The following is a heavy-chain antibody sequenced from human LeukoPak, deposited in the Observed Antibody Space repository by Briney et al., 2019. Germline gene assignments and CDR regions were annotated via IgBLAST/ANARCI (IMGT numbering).Heavy chain of an antibody. V-gene: IGHV5-51*01. J-gene: IGHJ3*02. CDR1: GSRFTSYW. Sequence: GASLKISCKGSGSRFTSYWIGWVRQMPGKGLEWMGIIYPADSDTNYSPSFQGQVTISADKSVSTAYLQWSSLKASDSAMYYCAITGGLQSAHDAFDIWGQGTLVTVSS. CDR3: AITGGLQSAHDAFDI. CDR2: IYPADSDT. D-gene: IGHD4-11*01.